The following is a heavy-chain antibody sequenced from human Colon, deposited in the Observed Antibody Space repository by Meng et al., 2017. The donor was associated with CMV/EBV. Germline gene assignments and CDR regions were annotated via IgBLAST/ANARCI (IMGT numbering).Heavy chain of an antibody. V-gene: IGHV3-30*04. CDR1: GFTFDSYA. CDR2: ISFDGGNT. D-gene: IGHD2/OR15-2a*01. Sequence: GESLKISCATSGFTFDSYAMHWVRQTPGKGLEWVALISFDGGNTYYADSVKGRFTISRDNFKVTLYLHMNTVRPEDTAVYYCARAGLSLHNYLDYWGQGTLVTVSS. J-gene: IGHJ4*02. CDR3: ARAGLSLHNYLDY.